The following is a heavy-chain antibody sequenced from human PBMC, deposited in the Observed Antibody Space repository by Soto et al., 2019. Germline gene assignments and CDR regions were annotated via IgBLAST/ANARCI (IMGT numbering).Heavy chain of an antibody. D-gene: IGHD3-22*01. Sequence: SLGRSRIGSGVVFGDFVSNCVRHLPWKGLEWVSGISWNSATLDCANSVKGRFIVCRDTAKNISYMHMNSLRPEDAALYCWAEDGRSNYYDTSAYLYDYWGQGTLVTVSS. CDR1: GVVFGDFV. CDR3: AEDGRSNYYDTSAYLYDY. V-gene: IGHV3-9*01. J-gene: IGHJ4*02. CDR2: ISWNSATL.